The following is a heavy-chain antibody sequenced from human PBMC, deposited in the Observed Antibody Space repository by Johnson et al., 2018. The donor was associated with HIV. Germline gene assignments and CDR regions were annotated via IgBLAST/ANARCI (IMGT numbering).Heavy chain of an antibody. CDR3: ARGINTVTTSGDAFDI. V-gene: IGHV3-30*02. Sequence: QVQLVESGGGLVQPGGSLRLSCAASGFTVSTNYMTWVRQAPGKGLEWVAFIRYDGSNKYYADSVKGRFTISRDNAKNSLYLHMNSLRAEDTAFYYCARGINTVTTSGDAFDIWGQGTMVTVSS. D-gene: IGHD4-11*01. CDR2: IRYDGSNK. J-gene: IGHJ3*02. CDR1: GFTVSTNY.